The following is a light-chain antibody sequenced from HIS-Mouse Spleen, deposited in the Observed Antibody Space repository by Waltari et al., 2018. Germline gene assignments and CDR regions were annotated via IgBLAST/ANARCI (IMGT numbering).Light chain of an antibody. J-gene: IGLJ2*01. Sequence: SYELTQPPSVSVSPGQTARITCPGDALPTKAAYWYQQKSGKTPVLVIYEDSKRPSGIPERFSGSSSGTMATLTISGAQVEDEADYYCYSTDSSGNHRVFGGGTKLTVL. CDR1: ALPTKA. CDR3: YSTDSSGNHRV. V-gene: IGLV3-10*01. CDR2: EDS.